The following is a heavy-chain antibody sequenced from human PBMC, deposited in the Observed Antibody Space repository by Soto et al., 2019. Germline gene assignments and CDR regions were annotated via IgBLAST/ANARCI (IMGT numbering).Heavy chain of an antibody. D-gene: IGHD2-15*01. CDR1: GFTFSSYA. V-gene: IGHV3-23*01. CDR2: ISGSGGST. Sequence: GGSLRLSCAASGFTFSSYAMSWVRQAPGKGLEWVSAISGSGGSTYYADSVKGRFTISRENSKNTLYLQMNSLRAEDTAVYYCAKGARLGYCSGGSCYNHYYYMDVWGKGTTVTVSS. J-gene: IGHJ6*03. CDR3: AKGARLGYCSGGSCYNHYYYMDV.